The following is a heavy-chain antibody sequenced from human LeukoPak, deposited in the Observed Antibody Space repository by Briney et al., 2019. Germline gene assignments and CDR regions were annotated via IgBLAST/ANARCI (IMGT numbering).Heavy chain of an antibody. CDR1: GFTFSSYA. Sequence: GGSLRLSCAASGFTFSSYAMSWVRQAPGKGLEWVSAISGSGGSTYYADSVKGRFTISRDNSKNMLWLQMNSLRAEDTAVYYCAAAMTEYWYLDLWGRGTLVTVSS. CDR2: ISGSGGST. D-gene: IGHD2-21*02. J-gene: IGHJ2*01. V-gene: IGHV3-23*01. CDR3: AAAMTEYWYLDL.